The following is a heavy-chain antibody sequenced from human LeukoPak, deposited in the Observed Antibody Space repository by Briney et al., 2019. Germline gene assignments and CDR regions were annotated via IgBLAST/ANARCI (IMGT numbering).Heavy chain of an antibody. CDR2: INSDGSST. CDR1: GFTFSSYW. D-gene: IGHD2-2*01. J-gene: IGHJ6*03. V-gene: IGHV3-74*01. CDR3: AKDGEVVVVPAASSYYYYMDV. Sequence: GGSLRLSCAASGFTFSSYWMHWVRQAPGKGLVWVSRINSDGSSTSYADSVKGRFTISRDNAKNTLYLQMNSLRAEDTAVYYCAKDGEVVVVPAASSYYYYMDVWGKGTTVTISS.